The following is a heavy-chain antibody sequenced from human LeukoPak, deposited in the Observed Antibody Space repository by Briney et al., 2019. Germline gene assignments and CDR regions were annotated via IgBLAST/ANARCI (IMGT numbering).Heavy chain of an antibody. CDR3: ARAYSSSWYWNWFDP. CDR2: IYPTGST. D-gene: IGHD6-13*01. J-gene: IGHJ5*02. V-gene: IGHV4-38-2*02. Sequence: SETLSLTCTVSGYSISSGYYWGWIRQPPGKGLEWIGNIYPTGSTYYNPSLRSRVTISVDTSKNQFSLKVSSVSAADTAVYYCARAYSSSWYWNWFDPWGQGTLVTVSS. CDR1: GYSISSGYY.